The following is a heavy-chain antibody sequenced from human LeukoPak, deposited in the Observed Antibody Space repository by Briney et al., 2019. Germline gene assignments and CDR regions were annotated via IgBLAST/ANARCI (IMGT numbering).Heavy chain of an antibody. J-gene: IGHJ4*02. D-gene: IGHD6-19*01. CDR2: ISGSGGST. CDR3: AKDLSSGWQGDY. Sequence: QSGGSLRLSCAASGFTFSSYGMHWVRQAPGKGLERVSAISGSGGSTYYADSVKGRFTISRDNSKNTLYLQMNSLRAEDTAVYYCAKDLSSGWQGDYWGQGALVTVSS. V-gene: IGHV3-23*01. CDR1: GFTFSSYG.